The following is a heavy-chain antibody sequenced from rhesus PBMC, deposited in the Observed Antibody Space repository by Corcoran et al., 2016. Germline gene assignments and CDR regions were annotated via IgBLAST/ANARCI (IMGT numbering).Heavy chain of an antibody. CDR2: ISGSSGST. V-gene: IGHV4-65*01. D-gene: IGHD5-36*01. Sequence: QVQLQESGPGLVKPSETLSLTCAVSGGSISSRNWWSWIRPPPGKGLEWIGYISGSSGSTYYNPTLKFRVTISTDTSKNQFSLKLSSVTSADTAVYYCARGIATVTFDYWGQGVLVTVSS. CDR1: GGSISSRNW. J-gene: IGHJ4*01. CDR3: ARGIATVTFDY.